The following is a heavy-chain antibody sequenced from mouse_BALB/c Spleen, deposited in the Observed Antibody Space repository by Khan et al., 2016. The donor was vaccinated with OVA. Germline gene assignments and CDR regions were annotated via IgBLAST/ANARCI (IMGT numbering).Heavy chain of an antibody. CDR1: GYTFTSYT. CDR2: INPSNGYT. Sequence: QVPLQQSGAELARPGASVKMSCKASGYTFTSYTIHWIKKRPGQGLEWIGYINPSNGYTNYNQKFKDKATLPTDNSSTTAYLQLSSLTSDDSAVYNCGRDGAYHRNDGWFAYWGQGTLVTVSA. V-gene: IGHV1-4*01. J-gene: IGHJ3*01. CDR3: GRDGAYHRNDGWFAY. D-gene: IGHD2-14*01.